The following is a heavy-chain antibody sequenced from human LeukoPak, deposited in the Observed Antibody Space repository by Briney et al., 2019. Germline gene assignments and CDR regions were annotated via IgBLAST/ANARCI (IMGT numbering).Heavy chain of an antibody. J-gene: IGHJ4*02. Sequence: PGGSLRLSCAASGFTFSTYDMLWVRQAAGKGLEWVSAIGTTGDTYFPGSVKGRFTISREDAKNSLYLQMNNLRVGDTAVYYCARGGTSTLIDYWGQGTLVTVSS. CDR2: IGTTGDT. V-gene: IGHV3-13*01. CDR1: GFTFSTYD. D-gene: IGHD5-24*01. CDR3: ARGGTSTLIDY.